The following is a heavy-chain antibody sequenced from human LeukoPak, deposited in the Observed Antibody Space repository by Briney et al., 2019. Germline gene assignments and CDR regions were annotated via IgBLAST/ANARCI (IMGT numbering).Heavy chain of an antibody. CDR3: ARPWSYYTAFDI. D-gene: IGHD1-26*01. J-gene: IGHJ3*02. CDR1: GGTFSSYA. CDR2: IIPIFGTA. V-gene: IGHV1-69*05. Sequence: SVKVSCKASGGTFSSYAISWVRQAPGQGLEWMGGIIPIFGTANYAQKFQGRVTMTRDTSISTAYMELSRLRSDDTAVYYCARPWSYYTAFDIWGQGTMVTVSS.